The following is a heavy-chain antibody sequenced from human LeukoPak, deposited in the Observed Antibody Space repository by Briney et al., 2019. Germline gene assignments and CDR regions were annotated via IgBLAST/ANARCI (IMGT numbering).Heavy chain of an antibody. CDR1: GFTFSTNY. V-gene: IGHV4-59*08. J-gene: IGHJ5*02. CDR3: ARWTDCSSTNCYSDWFDP. CDR2: IYYRGST. D-gene: IGHD2-2*02. Sequence: GSLRLSCAASGFTFSTNYMSWVRQAPGKGLEWMGYIYYRGSTKYNPSLKSRVTISIDTSKNQFSLKVSSVTAADTAVYYCARWTDCSSTNCYSDWFDPWGQGTLVTVSS.